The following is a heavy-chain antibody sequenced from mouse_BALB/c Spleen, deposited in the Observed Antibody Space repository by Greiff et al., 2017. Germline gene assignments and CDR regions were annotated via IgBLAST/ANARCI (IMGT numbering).Heavy chain of an antibody. CDR2: ISTYYGDA. CDR1: GYTFTDYA. CDR3: ARGPYYGSSYAMDY. V-gene: IGHV1S137*01. D-gene: IGHD1-1*01. Sequence: QVQLKESGAELVRPGVSVKISCKGSGYTFTDYAMHWVKQSHAKSLEWIGVISTYYGDASYNQKFKGKATMTVDKSSSTAYMELARLTSEDSAIYYCARGPYYGSSYAMDYWGQGTSVTVSS. J-gene: IGHJ4*01.